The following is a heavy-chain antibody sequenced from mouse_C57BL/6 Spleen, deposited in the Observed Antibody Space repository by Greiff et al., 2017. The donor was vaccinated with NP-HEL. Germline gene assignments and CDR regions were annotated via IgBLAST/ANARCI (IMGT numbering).Heavy chain of an antibody. CDR1: GYSITSGYY. CDR2: ISYDGSN. Sequence: EVKLQESGPGLVKPSQSLSLTCSVTGYSITSGYYWNWIRQFPGNKLEWMGYISYDGSNNYNPSLKNRISITRDTSKNQFFLKLNSVTTEDTATYYCARDFITRYFDYWGQGTTLTVSS. D-gene: IGHD1-2*01. V-gene: IGHV3-6*01. CDR3: ARDFITRYFDY. J-gene: IGHJ2*01.